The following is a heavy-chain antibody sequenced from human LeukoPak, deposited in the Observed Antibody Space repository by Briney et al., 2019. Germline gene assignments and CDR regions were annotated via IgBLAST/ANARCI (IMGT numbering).Heavy chain of an antibody. V-gene: IGHV4-59*01. CDR1: GGSISSYY. D-gene: IGHD2-21*01. Sequence: SETLSLTCTVSGGSISSYYWSWIRQPPGKGLEWIGYIYYSGSTNYNPSLKSRVTISVDTSKNQFSLKLSSVTAADTAVYYCAKDPFDYSPYFDYWGQGTLVTVSS. CDR3: AKDPFDYSPYFDY. J-gene: IGHJ4*02. CDR2: IYYSGST.